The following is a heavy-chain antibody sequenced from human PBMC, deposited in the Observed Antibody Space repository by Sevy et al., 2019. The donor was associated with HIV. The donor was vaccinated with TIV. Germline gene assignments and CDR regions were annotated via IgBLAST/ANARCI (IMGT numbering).Heavy chain of an antibody. CDR2: IKSKTDGGTT. J-gene: IGHJ4*02. D-gene: IGHD3-22*01. CDR1: GFTFSNAW. V-gene: IGHV3-15*01. CDR3: TTESSDYYDSSGYYPY. Sequence: GGSLRLSCAASGFTFSNAWMSWVRQAPGKGLEWVGRIKSKTDGGTTDYAAPVKGRFTTSRDDSKNTLYLQMNSLKTEDTAVYYCTTESSDYYDSSGYYPYWGQGTLVTVSS.